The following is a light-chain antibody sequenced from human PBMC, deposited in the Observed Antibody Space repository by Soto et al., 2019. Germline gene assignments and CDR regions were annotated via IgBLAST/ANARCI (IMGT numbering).Light chain of an antibody. V-gene: IGLV2-14*03. J-gene: IGLJ1*01. CDR1: SSDVGAYNY. Sequence: QCELAQHAKVVEFAGQSITIYCTGTSSDVGAYNYVSWYQQYPGQAPKLMIYDVTSRPSGVSDRFSGSKSGNTASLTISGLQAEDEADYYCSSYTPCNTSGFGAGTKVTFL. CDR2: DVT. CDR3: SSYTPCNTSG.